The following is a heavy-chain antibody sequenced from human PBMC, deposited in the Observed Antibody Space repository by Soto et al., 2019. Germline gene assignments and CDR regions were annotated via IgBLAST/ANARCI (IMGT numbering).Heavy chain of an antibody. J-gene: IGHJ3*02. CDR2: IYYSGST. D-gene: IGHD3-22*01. CDR1: GGSISTTIYY. Sequence: PSETLSLTCTVSGGSISTTIYYWGWIRQPPGKGLEWIGSIYYSGSTYYNPSLKSRVTISADTSKNQFSLKLSSVTAADTAVYYCARPRQDYYDSSGYYSAFDIWGQGTMVTVSS. V-gene: IGHV4-39*01. CDR3: ARPRQDYYDSSGYYSAFDI.